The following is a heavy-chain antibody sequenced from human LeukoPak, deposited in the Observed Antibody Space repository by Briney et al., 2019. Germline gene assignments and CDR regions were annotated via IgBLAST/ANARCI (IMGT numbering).Heavy chain of an antibody. D-gene: IGHD6-19*01. CDR3: ARHDPRYSSGWYFGWFDP. CDR2: IYYSGST. V-gene: IGHV4-59*08. CDR1: GGSISSYY. Sequence: SETLSFTCTVSGGSISSYYWSWIRQPPGKGLEWIGYIYYSGSTNYNPSLKSRVTISVDTSKNQFSLKLSSVTAADTAVYYCARHDPRYSSGWYFGWFDPWGQGTLVTVSS. J-gene: IGHJ5*02.